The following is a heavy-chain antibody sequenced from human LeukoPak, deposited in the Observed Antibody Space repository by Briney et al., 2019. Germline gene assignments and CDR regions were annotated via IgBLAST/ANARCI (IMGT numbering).Heavy chain of an antibody. CDR2: IDKNDAIT. Sequence: GGSLRLSCAASGFTFSNYAMSWVRQAPGKGLEWVSSIDKNDAITNYADSVRGRFTISRDNSKNTLHLQMSSLRAEDTAVYYCAKYNGQLLEQWYYDYWGQGTLVTVSS. D-gene: IGHD1/OR15-1a*01. J-gene: IGHJ4*02. CDR1: GFTFSNYA. CDR3: AKYNGQLLEQWYYDY. V-gene: IGHV3-23*01.